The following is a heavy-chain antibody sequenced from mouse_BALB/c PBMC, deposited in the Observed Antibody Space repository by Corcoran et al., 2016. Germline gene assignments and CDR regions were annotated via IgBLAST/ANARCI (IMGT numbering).Heavy chain of an antibody. CDR2: ILPGSGST. Sequence: QVQLQQSGAERMKPGASVKISCKATGYTFSSYWLEWVKQRPGHGLEWIGEILPGSGSTNYNEKFKGKATFTADTSSNTVYMQLSSLTSEDSAVYYCAREGWFFDVWGAGTTVTVSS. V-gene: IGHV1-9*01. J-gene: IGHJ1*01. CDR3: AREGWFFDV. CDR1: GYTFSSYW.